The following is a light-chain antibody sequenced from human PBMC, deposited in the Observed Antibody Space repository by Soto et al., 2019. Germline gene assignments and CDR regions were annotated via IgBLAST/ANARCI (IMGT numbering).Light chain of an antibody. CDR1: QGMSNS. Sequence: DIQMTQSPSSLSASVGDRVTITCRASQGMSNSLAWYHQKPGKVPTLLIYAASTLQSGVPSRFSGSGSGTDFTLTISSLQPEDVATYYCQKYGSAPWTFGQGTKVEIK. CDR2: AAS. J-gene: IGKJ1*01. CDR3: QKYGSAPWT. V-gene: IGKV1-27*01.